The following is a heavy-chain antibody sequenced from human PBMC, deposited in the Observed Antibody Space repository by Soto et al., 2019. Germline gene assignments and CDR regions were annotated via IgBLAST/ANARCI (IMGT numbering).Heavy chain of an antibody. V-gene: IGHV1-69*01. CDR3: ARTYYGSGSYYSLRAEFDY. CDR2: IIPIFGTA. D-gene: IGHD3-10*01. CDR1: GGTFSSYA. J-gene: IGHJ4*02. Sequence: QVQLVQSGAEVKKPGSSVKVSCKASGGTFSSYAISWVRQAPGQGLEWMGGIIPIFGTANYAQKFQGRVTITADESTSTAYMDLSSLRSEDTAVYYCARTYYGSGSYYSLRAEFDYWGQGTLVTVSS.